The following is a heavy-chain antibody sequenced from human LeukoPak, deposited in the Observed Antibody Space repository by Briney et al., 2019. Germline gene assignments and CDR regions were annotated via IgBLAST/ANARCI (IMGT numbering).Heavy chain of an antibody. CDR1: GFAFTDYA. CDR3: AKGGEMRTFFFDS. D-gene: IGHD3-16*01. V-gene: IGHV3-NL1*01. CDR2: IYYDGGT. Sequence: GGSLRLSCAASGFAFTDYAMHWVRQAPGKGLQWVSIIYYDGGTSYADSVKGRFSISRDISKNTLYLQMSSLRADDTAVYYCAKGGEMRTFFFDSWGQGSLVTVSS. J-gene: IGHJ4*02.